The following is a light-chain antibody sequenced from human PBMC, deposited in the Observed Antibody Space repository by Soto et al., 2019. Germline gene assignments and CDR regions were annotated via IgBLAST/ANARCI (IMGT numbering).Light chain of an antibody. CDR2: DTS. J-gene: IGKJ5*01. Sequence: EILLTQSPATLSLSPGERATLSCRASQSVSSNLAWYQQKPGQAPRLLIYDTSNRAPGVPARFSGSGSGTDFTLTISSLEPEDFAVYYCQQRYNWPPITFGQGTRLEIK. CDR3: QQRYNWPPIT. CDR1: QSVSSN. V-gene: IGKV3-11*01.